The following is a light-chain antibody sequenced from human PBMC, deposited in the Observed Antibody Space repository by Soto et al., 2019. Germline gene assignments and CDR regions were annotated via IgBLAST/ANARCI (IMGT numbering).Light chain of an antibody. Sequence: QSALTQPPSASGSPGQSVTISCTGTSSDVGGYNYVSWYQQHPGKAPKLMIYEVSKRPSGVPDRFSGSKSGNTASLTVSGLQAEDEADYYCSSYAGSNIDVFGTGTKLTDL. V-gene: IGLV2-8*01. CDR3: SSYAGSNIDV. J-gene: IGLJ1*01. CDR1: SSDVGGYNY. CDR2: EVS.